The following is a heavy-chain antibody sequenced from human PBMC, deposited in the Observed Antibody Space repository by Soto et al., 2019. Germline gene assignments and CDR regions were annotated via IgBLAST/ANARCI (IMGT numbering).Heavy chain of an antibody. CDR3: ARESVLRFLEWLPTKTYNWFDP. Sequence: QLQLQESGPGLVKPSETLSLTCTVSGGSISSSSYYWGWIRQPPGKGLEWIGSIYYSGSTYYNPSLKSRVTISVDTSKNQFSLKLSSVTAADTAVYYCARESVLRFLEWLPTKTYNWFDPWGQGTLVTVSS. D-gene: IGHD3-3*01. CDR2: IYYSGST. V-gene: IGHV4-39*02. CDR1: GGSISSSSYY. J-gene: IGHJ5*02.